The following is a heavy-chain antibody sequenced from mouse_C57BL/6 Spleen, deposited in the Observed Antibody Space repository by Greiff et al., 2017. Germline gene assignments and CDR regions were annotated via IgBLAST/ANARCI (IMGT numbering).Heavy chain of an antibody. V-gene: IGHV1-53*01. Sequence: VQLQQPGTELVKPGASVKLSCKASGYTFTSYWMHWVKQRPGQGLEWIGNINPSNGGTNYNEKFKSKATLTVDKSSSTAYMQLSSLTSEDSAVYYCARGGYYDLYAMDYWGQGTSVTVSS. CDR3: ARGGYYDLYAMDY. CDR2: INPSNGGT. CDR1: GYTFTSYW. J-gene: IGHJ4*01. D-gene: IGHD1-1*01.